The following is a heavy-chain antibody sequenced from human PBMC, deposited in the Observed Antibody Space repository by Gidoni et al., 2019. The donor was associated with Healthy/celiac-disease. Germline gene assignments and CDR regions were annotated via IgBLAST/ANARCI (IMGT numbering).Heavy chain of an antibody. J-gene: IGHJ4*02. CDR3: ARDLDSSSWYPNFDY. Sequence: EVQLVESGGGLVKPGGSLRLSCAASVFTFSRYSMNWVRQSPGKGLEWVESISSSSSYIYYADSVKGRFTISRDNAKNSLYLQMNSLRAEDTAVYYCARDLDSSSWYPNFDYWGQGTLVTVSS. D-gene: IGHD6-13*01. CDR2: ISSSSSYI. CDR1: VFTFSRYS. V-gene: IGHV3-21*01.